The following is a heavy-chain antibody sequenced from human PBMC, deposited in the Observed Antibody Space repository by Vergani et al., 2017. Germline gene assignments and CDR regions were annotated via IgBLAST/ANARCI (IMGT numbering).Heavy chain of an antibody. J-gene: IGHJ6*02. V-gene: IGHV3-72*01. D-gene: IGHD1-26*01. CDR1: GFTFSDHY. CDR3: ARGGVGATLYYYGMTS. Sequence: EVQLVESGGGLVQPGGSLRLSCAASGFTFSDHYMDWVRQAPGKGLEWVGRTRNKANSYTTEYAASVKGRFTISRDDSKNSLYLQMNSLKTEDTAVYYCARGGVGATLYYYGMTSGAKGPRSPSP. CDR2: TRNKANSYTT.